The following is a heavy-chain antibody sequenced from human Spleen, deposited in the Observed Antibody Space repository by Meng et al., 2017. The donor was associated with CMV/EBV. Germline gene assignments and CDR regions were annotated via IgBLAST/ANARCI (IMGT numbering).Heavy chain of an antibody. D-gene: IGHD3-3*01. Sequence: GGSLRLSCAASGFTFSSYEMNWVRQAPGKGLEWVSYISSSGSTIYYADSVKGRFTISRDNAKNSLYLQMNSLRAEDTAVYYCARGSVLRFLEWSYWGLDYWGQGTLVTVSS. CDR2: ISSSGSTI. CDR3: ARGSVLRFLEWSYWGLDY. J-gene: IGHJ4*02. V-gene: IGHV3-48*03. CDR1: GFTFSSYE.